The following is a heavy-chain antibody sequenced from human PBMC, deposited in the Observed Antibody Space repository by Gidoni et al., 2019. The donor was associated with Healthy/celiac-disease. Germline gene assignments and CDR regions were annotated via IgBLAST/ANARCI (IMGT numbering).Heavy chain of an antibody. J-gene: IGHJ4*02. CDR2: ISGSGDST. V-gene: IGHV3-23*01. CDR3: AKDSSIIDY. Sequence: EVQLLESGGGLVQPGGSLQLSCAASGFTFSNYAMSWVRQAPGKGLEWVSAISGSGDSTYYADSVKGRFTISRDISKNTLYLQMNSLRAEDTAVYYCAKDSSIIDYWGQGTLVTVSS. CDR1: GFTFSNYA.